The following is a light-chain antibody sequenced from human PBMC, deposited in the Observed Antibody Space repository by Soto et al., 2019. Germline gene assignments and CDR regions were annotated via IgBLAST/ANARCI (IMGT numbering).Light chain of an antibody. J-gene: IGKJ3*01. CDR3: QQSYSALIT. V-gene: IGKV1-39*01. CDR2: EAS. CDR1: QSISNY. Sequence: DIQMTQSPSSLSASVGDRLTITCRASQSISNYLNWFQQKPGKAPKLLIYEASSLQSGVPSRFSGSGSGTDFTLTISSLQPEDYATYYCQQSYSALITFGPGTKVDVK.